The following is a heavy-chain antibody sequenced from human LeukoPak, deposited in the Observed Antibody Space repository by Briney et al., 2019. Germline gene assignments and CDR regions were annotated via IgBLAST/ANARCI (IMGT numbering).Heavy chain of an antibody. J-gene: IGHJ4*02. V-gene: IGHV1-46*01. CDR1: GYTFTSYY. D-gene: IGHD4-11*01. Sequence: GASVKVSCKASGYTFTSYYIHWVRQAPGQGLEWMGIFNPSGGSGGTTRYAQKFQGRVSMTRDMSTRTVYMELSSLRSEDTAVYYCARGRTTVTSVFDYWGQGTLVTVSS. CDR2: FNPSGGSGGTT. CDR3: ARGRTTVTSVFDY.